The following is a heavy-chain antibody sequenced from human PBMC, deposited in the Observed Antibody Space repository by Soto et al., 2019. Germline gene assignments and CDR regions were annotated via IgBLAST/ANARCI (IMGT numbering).Heavy chain of an antibody. CDR2: IYYSGST. V-gene: IGHV4-31*03. Sequence: PSETLSLTCTVSGGSISSGGYYWSWIRQHPGKGLEWIGYIYYSGSTYYNPSLKSRVTISVDTSKNQFSLKLSSVTAADTAVYYCARAGGWWLRATYYYDSSGYHAGYFDYWGQGTLVTASS. CDR3: ARAGGWWLRATYYYDSSGYHAGYFDY. CDR1: GGSISSGGYY. D-gene: IGHD3-22*01. J-gene: IGHJ4*02.